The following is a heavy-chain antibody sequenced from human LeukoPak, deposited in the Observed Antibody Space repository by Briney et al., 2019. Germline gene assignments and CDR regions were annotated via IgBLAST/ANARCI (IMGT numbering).Heavy chain of an antibody. CDR1: GDSISSTRYN. V-gene: IGHV4-39*01. CDR2: FSYDGRA. D-gene: IGHD3-22*01. CDR3: ARRSYYDAGGYYYSSFDV. J-gene: IGHJ3*01. Sequence: PSETLSLTCIVSGDSISSTRYNWGWIRQPPGKGLEWIGSFSYDGRAYHNPSLKSRLSIFVDTSKNQFSLTLSSVTAADTALYFCARRSYYDAGGYYYSSFDVWGQGTTVTVSS.